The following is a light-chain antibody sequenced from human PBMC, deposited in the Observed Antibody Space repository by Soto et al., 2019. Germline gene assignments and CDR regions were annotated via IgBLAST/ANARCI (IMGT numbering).Light chain of an antibody. V-gene: IGLV2-14*01. CDR1: SSDVGAYNY. J-gene: IGLJ2*01. CDR3: SSYTSSSTPL. Sequence: QSALTQPASVSGSPGRSITISCTGTSSDVGAYNYVSWYQQYPGKAPKLMIYDVSNRPSGVSNRFSGSKSGTTASLTISGLQAEDEADYYCSSYTSSSTPLFGGGTKLTVL. CDR2: DVS.